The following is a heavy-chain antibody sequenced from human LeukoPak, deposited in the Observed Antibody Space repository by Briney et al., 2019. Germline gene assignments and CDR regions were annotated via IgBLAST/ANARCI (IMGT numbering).Heavy chain of an antibody. Sequence: GGSLRLSCAASGFTVSSNYMSWVRQAPGKGLEWVSVIYSSDTYYADSAKGRFTISRDNSKNTLYLQMNSLRVEDTAVYYCARGSYFDYWGQGTLVTVSS. CDR3: ARGSYFDY. V-gene: IGHV3-53*01. CDR1: GFTVSSNY. J-gene: IGHJ4*02. CDR2: IYSSDT.